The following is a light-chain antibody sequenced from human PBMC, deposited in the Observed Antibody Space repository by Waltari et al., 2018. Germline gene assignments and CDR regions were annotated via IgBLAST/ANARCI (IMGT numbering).Light chain of an antibody. CDR1: QSVSRY. V-gene: IGKV3-20*01. CDR3: QKYSSSPLT. Sequence: VILTQSPATLSLSPGERATLSCRASQSVSRYLAWYQQKPGQAPRLLIYGASSRATGIPDRFSGSGSGTEFTLTISSLEPEDFAVYYCQKYSSSPLTFGGGTKVEIK. J-gene: IGKJ4*01. CDR2: GAS.